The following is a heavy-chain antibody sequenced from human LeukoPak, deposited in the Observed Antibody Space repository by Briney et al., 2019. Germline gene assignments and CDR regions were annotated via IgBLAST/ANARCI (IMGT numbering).Heavy chain of an antibody. J-gene: IGHJ5*02. V-gene: IGHV4-39*01. D-gene: IGHD2-2*01. Sequence: SETLSLTCTVSGGSISSSSYYWGWIRQPPGKGLEWIGSIYYSGITYYNPALKSLVTISVDTSKTQFSLKLSSVTAADTAVYYCARQIVVVPAAPNWFDPWGQGTLVTVSS. CDR1: GGSISSSSYY. CDR3: ARQIVVVPAAPNWFDP. CDR2: IYYSGIT.